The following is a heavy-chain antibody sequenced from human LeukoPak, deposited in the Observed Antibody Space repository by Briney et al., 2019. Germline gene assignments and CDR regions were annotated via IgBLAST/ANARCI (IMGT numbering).Heavy chain of an antibody. V-gene: IGHV3-21*01. Sequence: GGSLRLSCAASGITFSTYSMNWVRQAPGRGLEWVPSISYSSTYIYYEDSVRGRFTISRDNARNSLYLQMNSLRAEDTAVYYCASTPSVGDYYPWYFDFWGRGALVTVSS. CDR1: GITFSTYS. J-gene: IGHJ2*01. CDR2: ISYSSTYI. CDR3: ASTPSVGDYYPWYFDF. D-gene: IGHD1-26*01.